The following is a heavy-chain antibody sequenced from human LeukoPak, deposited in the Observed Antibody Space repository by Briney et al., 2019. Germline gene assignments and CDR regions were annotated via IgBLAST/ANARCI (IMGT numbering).Heavy chain of an antibody. CDR2: TDTSGNYI. CDR1: GFTFSSYA. D-gene: IGHD3-10*01. J-gene: IGHJ3*02. CDR3: ARGRSITLLRGVAMSDGFDI. V-gene: IGHV3-21*06. Sequence: GGSLRLSCAASGFTFSSYAMSWVRQAPGKGLEWVSFTDTSGNYIYYGDSVKGRFTISRDNARNLLFLQMNGLRAKDTAVYYCARGRSITLLRGVAMSDGFDIWGQGAMVAVSS.